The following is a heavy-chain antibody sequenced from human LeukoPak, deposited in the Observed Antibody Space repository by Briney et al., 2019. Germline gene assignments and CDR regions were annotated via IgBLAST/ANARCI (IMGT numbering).Heavy chain of an antibody. D-gene: IGHD6-19*01. CDR2: FDPEDGET. CDR3: ARVSAVAGGYGMDV. J-gene: IGHJ6*02. V-gene: IGHV1-24*01. CDR1: GYTLTDLS. Sequence: ASVKVSCEVSGYTLTDLSMHWVRQAPGKGLEWMGGFDPEDGETIYAQNFQGRVTMTGDTSTDTAYMEVSSLRSEDTAVYYCARVSAVAGGYGMDVWGQGTTVTVSS.